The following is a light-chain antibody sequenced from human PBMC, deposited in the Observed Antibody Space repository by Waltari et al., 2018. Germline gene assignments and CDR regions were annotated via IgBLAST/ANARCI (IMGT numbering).Light chain of an antibody. CDR2: AAS. Sequence: DIQMTQSPSSLSASVGDRVTITCRASQSIRNYLNWYQQKPGKAPKLLIYAASSLQGGVPSRFSGSGSGTDFTLTISSLQPDDFATYYCQQYNNWPRTFGQGTKLEIK. J-gene: IGKJ2*01. CDR1: QSIRNY. V-gene: IGKV1-39*01. CDR3: QQYNNWPRT.